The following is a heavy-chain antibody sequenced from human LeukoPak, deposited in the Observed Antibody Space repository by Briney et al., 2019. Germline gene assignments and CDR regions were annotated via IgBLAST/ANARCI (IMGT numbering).Heavy chain of an antibody. J-gene: IGHJ4*02. D-gene: IGHD6-13*01. CDR2: INAGNGNT. Sequence: ASVKVSCKASGYTFTSYAMHWVRQAPGQRLEWMGSINAGNGNTKYSQKFQGRVTITRDTSASTAYMELSSLRSEDTAVYYCARDPRIAAAGGRFDYWGQGTLVTVSS. CDR3: ARDPRIAAAGGRFDY. CDR1: GYTFTSYA. V-gene: IGHV1-3*01.